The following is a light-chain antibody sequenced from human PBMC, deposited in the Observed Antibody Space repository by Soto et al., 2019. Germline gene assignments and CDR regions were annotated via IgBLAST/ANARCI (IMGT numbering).Light chain of an antibody. CDR3: YAAADRV. V-gene: IGLV3-27*01. J-gene: IGLJ3*02. CDR2: KDS. Sequence: SYELTQPSSVSVSPGQTARITCSGDVLAKKYARWFQQKPGQAPVLVIYKDSERPSGIPERFSGSSSGTTVTLTISGAQVEDEADYYCYAAADRVFGGGT. CDR1: VLAKKY.